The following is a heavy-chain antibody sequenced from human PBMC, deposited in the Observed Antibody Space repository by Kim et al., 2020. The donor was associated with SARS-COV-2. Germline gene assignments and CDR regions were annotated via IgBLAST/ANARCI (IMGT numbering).Heavy chain of an antibody. CDR1: GFTFDDYA. D-gene: IGHD5-18*01. CDR3: AKDSRVQLWLFDGMDV. V-gene: IGHV3-9*01. Sequence: GGSLRLSCAASGFTFDDYAMHWVRQAPGKGLEWVSGISWNSGSIGYADSVKGRFTISRDNAKNSLYLQMNSLRAEDTALYYCAKDSRVQLWLFDGMDVWGQGTTVTVSS. J-gene: IGHJ6*02. CDR2: ISWNSGSI.